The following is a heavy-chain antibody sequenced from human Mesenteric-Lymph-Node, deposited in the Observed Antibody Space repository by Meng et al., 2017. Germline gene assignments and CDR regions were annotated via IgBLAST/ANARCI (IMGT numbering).Heavy chain of an antibody. D-gene: IGHD4-17*01. J-gene: IGHJ3*02. CDR2: IKQDGSEK. CDR1: GFTFSSYW. V-gene: IGHV3-7*04. CDR3: ATEMTTVTTGHDPFDI. Sequence: GESLKISCAASGFTFSSYWMSWVRQAPGKGLEWVANIKQDGSEKYYVDSVKGRFTISRDNAKNSLYLQMNSLRAEDTAVYYCATEMTTVTTGHDPFDIWGQGTMVTVSS.